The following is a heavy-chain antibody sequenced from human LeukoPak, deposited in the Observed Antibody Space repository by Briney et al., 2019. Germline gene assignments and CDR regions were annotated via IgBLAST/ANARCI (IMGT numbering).Heavy chain of an antibody. CDR1: GFSFSDYY. D-gene: IGHD4/OR15-4a*01. V-gene: IGHV3-11*06. J-gene: IGHJ4*02. Sequence: GGSLRLSCTASGFSFSDYYMSWIRQAPGKGLEWISYISSRSTYISDADSVKGRFTISRDNAKNTLYLQMSSLRAEDTAVYYCTRGLPNFSFFDYWGQGILVTVSS. CDR3: TRGLPNFSFFDY. CDR2: ISSRSTYI.